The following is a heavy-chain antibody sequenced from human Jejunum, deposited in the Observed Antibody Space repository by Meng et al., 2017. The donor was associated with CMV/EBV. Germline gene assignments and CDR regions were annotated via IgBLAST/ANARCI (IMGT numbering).Heavy chain of an antibody. CDR3: VPYRTSSYWFGP. V-gene: IGHV1-2*02. CDR2: INSNSGAT. Sequence: SCKALGYSLTADFIFWGRQAPGQGLEWMGWINSNSGATNYAQNFQGRVTMTRDTSISTVYMDLNSLTSDDTAIYYCVPYRTSSYWFGPWGQGTLVTVSS. CDR1: GYSLTADF. J-gene: IGHJ5*02. D-gene: IGHD3-16*01.